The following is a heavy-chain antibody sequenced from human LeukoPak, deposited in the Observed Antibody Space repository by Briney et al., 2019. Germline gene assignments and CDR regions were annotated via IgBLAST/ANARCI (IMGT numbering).Heavy chain of an antibody. V-gene: IGHV1-18*01. J-gene: IGHJ1*01. CDR3: ARDKAVTTEVTQHFQH. CDR1: GYSFTNYG. D-gene: IGHD4-23*01. CDR2: ISAYNGYT. Sequence: ASVTVSCKGSGYSFTNYGFSWVRQAPGQGLGWVGWISAYNGYTDYAQKLQFRVTMTEDTSTTTAYMELRSLRSDDTAVYYCARDKAVTTEVTQHFQHWGQGTLVTVSS.